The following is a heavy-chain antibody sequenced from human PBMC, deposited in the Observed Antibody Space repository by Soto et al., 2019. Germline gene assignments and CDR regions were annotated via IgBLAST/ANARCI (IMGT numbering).Heavy chain of an antibody. CDR2: IRNKANSYAT. D-gene: IGHD3-16*01. CDR3: STAYV. V-gene: IGHV3-73*01. CDR1: WFTFNGPA. J-gene: IGHJ4*02. Sequence: EVQLVESGGGLVQPGGSVKLSCAASWFTFNGPAIHWVRQASGKGLEWVGRIRNKANSYATVYAASMKGRFTISRDDSTNTAYLQMNSLKAEDSAVYYCSTAYVWGQGTLVTVPS.